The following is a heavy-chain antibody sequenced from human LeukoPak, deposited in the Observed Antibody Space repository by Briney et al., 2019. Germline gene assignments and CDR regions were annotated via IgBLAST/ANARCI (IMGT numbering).Heavy chain of an antibody. Sequence: SETLSLTCTVSDGSISDSLYYWGWIRQPPGKGLEWIGTLSHGGSAYYNPSLKSRVTISGDTSRTPISLNLNSVTAADTAVYYCAKFRSGTILATWGQGILVTVSS. D-gene: IGHD1-7*01. CDR1: DGSISDSLYY. CDR2: LSHGGSA. CDR3: AKFRSGTILAT. J-gene: IGHJ5*02. V-gene: IGHV4-39*07.